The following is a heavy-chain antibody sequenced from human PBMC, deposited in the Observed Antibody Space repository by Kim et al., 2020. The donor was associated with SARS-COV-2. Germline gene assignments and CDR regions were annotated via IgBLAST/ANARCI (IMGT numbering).Heavy chain of an antibody. D-gene: IGHD3-10*01. J-gene: IGHJ5*02. CDR3: ALSWFGEFNWFDP. Sequence: GGSLRLSCAGSGFAFSTYRMNWVRQVPGKGPEWVSYISGSSTITYYAESVKGRFTISRDNAKNSLYLQMNSLRVEDTAVYYCALSWFGEFNWFDPWGHGT. CDR1: GFAFSTYR. V-gene: IGHV3-48*04. CDR2: ISGSSTIT.